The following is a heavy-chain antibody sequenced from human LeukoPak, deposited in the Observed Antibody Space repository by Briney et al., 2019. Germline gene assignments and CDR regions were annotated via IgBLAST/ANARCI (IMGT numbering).Heavy chain of an antibody. Sequence: PGGSLRLSCTASRFTFDGHAVHWVRQVPGKGLDWFSSLSLTQGRIAYADSARGRFTISRDNAKNSLFLQMNSLKTEDTAIYFCLKDINPGGLDVWGKGITVTVSS. D-gene: IGHD3-10*01. CDR2: LSLTQGRI. CDR1: RFTFDGHA. CDR3: LKDINPGGLDV. V-gene: IGHV3-9*01. J-gene: IGHJ6*04.